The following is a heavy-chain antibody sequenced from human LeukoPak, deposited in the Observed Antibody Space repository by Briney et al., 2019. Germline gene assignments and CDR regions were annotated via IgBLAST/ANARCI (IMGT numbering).Heavy chain of an antibody. D-gene: IGHD3-10*01. V-gene: IGHV4-4*07. Sequence: SETLSLTCTVSGGSISSYYWSWIRQPAGKGLEWIGRIYTGGSTNYNPSLKSRVTMSVDTSKNQFSLKLSSVTAADTAVYYCARGFRELYYKGAFDYWGQGTLVTVSS. CDR2: IYTGGST. J-gene: IGHJ4*02. CDR1: GGSISSYY. CDR3: ARGFRELYYKGAFDY.